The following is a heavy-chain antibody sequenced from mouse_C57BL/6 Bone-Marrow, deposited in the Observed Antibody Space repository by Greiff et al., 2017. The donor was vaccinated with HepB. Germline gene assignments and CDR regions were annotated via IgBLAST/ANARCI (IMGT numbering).Heavy chain of an antibody. V-gene: IGHV5-12*01. J-gene: IGHJ2*01. CDR3: ARHGGTTVVEGYYFDY. CDR2: ISNGGGST. CDR1: GFTFSDYY. D-gene: IGHD1-1*01. Sequence: EVKLEESGGGLVQPGGSLKLSCAASGFTFSDYYMYWVRQTPEKRLEWVAYISNGGGSTYYPDTVKGRFTISRDNAKNTLYLQMSRLKSEDTAMYYCARHGGTTVVEGYYFDYWGQGTTLTVSS.